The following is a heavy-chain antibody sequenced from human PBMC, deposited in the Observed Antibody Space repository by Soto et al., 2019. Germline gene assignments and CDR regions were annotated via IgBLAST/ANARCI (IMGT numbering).Heavy chain of an antibody. D-gene: IGHD5-12*01. V-gene: IGHV1-69*13. Sequence: SVKVSCKASGGTFSSYAISWVRQAPGQGLEWMGGIIPIFGTANYAQKFQGRVTITADESTSTAYMELSSLRSEDTAVYYCARGKSEMATMNYYYYGMDVWGQGTTVTVSS. CDR2: IIPIFGTA. J-gene: IGHJ6*02. CDR3: ARGKSEMATMNYYYYGMDV. CDR1: GGTFSSYA.